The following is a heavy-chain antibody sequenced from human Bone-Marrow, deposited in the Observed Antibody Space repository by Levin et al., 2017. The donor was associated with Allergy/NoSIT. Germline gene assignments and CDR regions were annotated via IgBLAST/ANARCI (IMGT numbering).Heavy chain of an antibody. CDR2: INSDVSRT. J-gene: IGHJ6*02. D-gene: IGHD3-10*01. CDR3: ARDSDFQSLGSYFYSYYYGMDV. Sequence: GGSLRLSCTASGFTFSNYWMHWVRQAPGKGLVWVSRINSDVSRTNYADSVKGRFTISRDNAKNTLYLQMDSLRAEDTAVYYCARDSDFQSLGSYFYSYYYGMDVWGQGTTVTVTS. CDR1: GFTFSNYW. V-gene: IGHV3-74*01.